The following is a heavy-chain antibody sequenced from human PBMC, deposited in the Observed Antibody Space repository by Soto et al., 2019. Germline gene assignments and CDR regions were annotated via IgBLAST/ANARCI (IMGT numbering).Heavy chain of an antibody. Sequence: PGESLKISWKGSGSSFTIYWIGWVRQMPGKGLGWMGIIYPGASDTRYSPSFQGQVTILADTSISTAYLQWSSLKASDTAMYYCARLGTYCSGGSCYSQRYGMDVWGQGTTVTAP. CDR2: IYPGASDT. V-gene: IGHV5-51*01. J-gene: IGHJ6*02. D-gene: IGHD2-15*01. CDR1: GSSFTIYW. CDR3: ARLGTYCSGGSCYSQRYGMDV.